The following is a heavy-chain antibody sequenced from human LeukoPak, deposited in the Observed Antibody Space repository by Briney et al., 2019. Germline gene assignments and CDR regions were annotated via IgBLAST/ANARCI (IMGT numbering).Heavy chain of an antibody. CDR2: IIPIFGTA. D-gene: IGHD3-10*01. CDR1: GGTFSSYA. J-gene: IGHJ4*02. Sequence: ASVKVSCKASGGTFSSYAISWVRQAPGQGLEWMGGIIPIFGTANYAQKFQGRVTITADKSTSTAYMELSSLRSEDTAVYYCARDPTYYGSGSYGSRGFDYWGQETLVTVSS. V-gene: IGHV1-69*06. CDR3: ARDPTYYGSGSYGSRGFDY.